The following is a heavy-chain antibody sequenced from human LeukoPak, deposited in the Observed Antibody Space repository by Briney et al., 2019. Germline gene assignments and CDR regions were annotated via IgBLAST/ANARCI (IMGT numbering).Heavy chain of an antibody. Sequence: GGSLRFPCAASGFTNSSYTMNWVRQAPGKGLEWISYISRSRSTIYYTDSVKGRFTISRDNAKNSLYLQMNSLRAEDTAVYYCAREVLYYSNSGSSPYFDCWGQGTLVTVPS. CDR1: GFTNSSYT. V-gene: IGHV3-48*01. CDR3: AREVLYYSNSGSSPYFDC. CDR2: ISRSRSTI. J-gene: IGHJ4*02. D-gene: IGHD3-10*01.